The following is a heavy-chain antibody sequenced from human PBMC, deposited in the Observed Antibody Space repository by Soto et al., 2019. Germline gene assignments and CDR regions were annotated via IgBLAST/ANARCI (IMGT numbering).Heavy chain of an antibody. CDR3: ARQQWLVLNAFDI. V-gene: IGHV4-59*01. CDR1: GGNLISYD. CDR2: IYYSGST. Sequence: PSVTLSLTCTVAGGNLISYDWSWIRKPPGKGLEWIGYIYYSGSTNYNPSLKSRVTISVDTSKNQFSLKLSSVTAADTAVYYCARQQWLVLNAFDIWGQGTMVTVSS. D-gene: IGHD6-19*01. J-gene: IGHJ3*02.